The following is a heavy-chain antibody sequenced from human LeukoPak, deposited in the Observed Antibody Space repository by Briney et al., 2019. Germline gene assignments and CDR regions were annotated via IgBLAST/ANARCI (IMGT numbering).Heavy chain of an antibody. D-gene: IGHD3-22*01. CDR2: IYPGDSDT. Sequence: GESLKTSCKGSGYRFSTYWIAWVRQIPGKGLEWMGIIYPGDSDTRYSPSFQGQVTISADKSVNTAYLQWSSLKASDTAMYYCARPNITSYYDSRGYDAFDVWGQGTMVTVYS. CDR3: ARPNITSYYDSRGYDAFDV. J-gene: IGHJ3*01. CDR1: GYRFSTYW. V-gene: IGHV5-51*01.